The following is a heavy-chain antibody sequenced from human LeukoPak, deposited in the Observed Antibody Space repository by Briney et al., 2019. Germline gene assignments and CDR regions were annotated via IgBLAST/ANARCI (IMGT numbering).Heavy chain of an antibody. J-gene: IGHJ6*02. V-gene: IGHV3-53*01. Sequence: GGSLRLSCAASGFTFSSYAMSWVRQAPGKGLEWVSVIYSGGSTYYADSVKGRFTISRDNSKNTLYLQMNSLRAEDTAVYYCARVPVEGAYYYYGMDVWGQGTTVTVSS. CDR1: GFTFSSYA. CDR2: IYSGGST. D-gene: IGHD4-23*01. CDR3: ARVPVEGAYYYYGMDV.